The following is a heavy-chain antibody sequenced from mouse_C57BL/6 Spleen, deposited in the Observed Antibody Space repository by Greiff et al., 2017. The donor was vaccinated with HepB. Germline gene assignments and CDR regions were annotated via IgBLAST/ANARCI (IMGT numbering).Heavy chain of an antibody. CDR2: IYPGDGDT. CDR3: AIEAYYSNFYAMDY. J-gene: IGHJ4*01. CDR1: GYAFSSSW. V-gene: IGHV1-82*01. Sequence: VQLQQSGPELVKPGASVKISCKASGYAFSSSWMNWVKQRPGKGLEWIGRIYPGDGDTNYNGKFKGKATLTADKSSSTAYMQLSSLTSEDSAVYFCAIEAYYSNFYAMDYWGQGTSVTVSS. D-gene: IGHD2-5*01.